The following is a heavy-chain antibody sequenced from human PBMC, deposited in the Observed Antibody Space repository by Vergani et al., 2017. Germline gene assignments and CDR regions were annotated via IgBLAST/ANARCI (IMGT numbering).Heavy chain of an antibody. CDR2: ISARYPST. J-gene: IGHJ4*02. CDR1: GFTFSACP. Sequence: EVQLLQSGGGVIQPGGSVRLSCAASGFTFSACPMTWVRQAPGKGLEWVSAISARYPSTYYADSVKGRYTISRDNSKNILYLQMNSLRAEDTAVYYCARLSCYTAPYLQGGYDCWGQGTLVSVSS. CDR3: ARLSCYTAPYLQGGYDC. V-gene: IGHV3-23*01. D-gene: IGHD3-16*02.